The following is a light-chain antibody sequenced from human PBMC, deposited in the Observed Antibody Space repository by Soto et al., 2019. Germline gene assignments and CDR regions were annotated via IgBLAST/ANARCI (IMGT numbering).Light chain of an antibody. V-gene: IGLV2-14*01. Sequence: QSALTQPASVSGSPGQSITISCTGTGSDIGRYNYVSWYQQHPGKAPRLMISDVTNRPSGVSNRFSGSKSGNTASLAISGLQTEDEADYYCSSYTSSSTDVFGTGTKLTVL. CDR3: SSYTSSSTDV. CDR1: GSDIGRYNY. CDR2: DVT. J-gene: IGLJ1*01.